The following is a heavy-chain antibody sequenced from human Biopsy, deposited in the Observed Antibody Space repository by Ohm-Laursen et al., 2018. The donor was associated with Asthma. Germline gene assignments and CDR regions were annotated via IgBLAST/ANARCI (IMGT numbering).Heavy chain of an antibody. CDR1: GGTFSSYA. D-gene: IGHD6-13*01. Sequence: ASVKVSCKPSGGTFSSYAISWVRQAPGQGLEWMGRINPNSGATNYAQKFQGRVTMTRDTSISTAYMEVSRLRSDDTAVYYCARGQKSAGDRWFDPWGQGTLVTVSS. V-gene: IGHV1-2*06. CDR2: INPNSGAT. CDR3: ARGQKSAGDRWFDP. J-gene: IGHJ5*02.